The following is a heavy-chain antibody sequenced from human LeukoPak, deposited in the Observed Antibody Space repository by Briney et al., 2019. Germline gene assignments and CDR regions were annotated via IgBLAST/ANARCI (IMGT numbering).Heavy chain of an antibody. Sequence: GGSLRLSCAASGFTFNSFWMHWVRQAPGKGLVWVSDMNEYATTRRYADSVKGQFTISRDNAKNTLYLQMNNLRAEDTAMYFCARGGVQPVDYWGQGTLVIVSS. CDR2: MNEYATTR. CDR3: ARGGVQPVDY. D-gene: IGHD3-10*01. V-gene: IGHV3-74*01. J-gene: IGHJ4*02. CDR1: GFTFNSFW.